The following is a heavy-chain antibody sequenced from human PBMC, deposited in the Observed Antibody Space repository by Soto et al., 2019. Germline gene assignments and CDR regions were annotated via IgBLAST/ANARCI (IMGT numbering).Heavy chain of an antibody. CDR1: GFPISSPYS. CDR3: ARVTMVIRDSDHFGVDV. Sequence: KASETLSLTCLVSGFPISSPYSWGWIRQPPGKGLEWIGSISHTGTTSYSPSLTSRVSISVDTSKNQVSLKLTSVTAADTAVYFCARVTMVIRDSDHFGVDVWGHGITVTVSS. CDR2: ISHTGTT. V-gene: IGHV4-38-2*02. J-gene: IGHJ6*02. D-gene: IGHD4-17*01.